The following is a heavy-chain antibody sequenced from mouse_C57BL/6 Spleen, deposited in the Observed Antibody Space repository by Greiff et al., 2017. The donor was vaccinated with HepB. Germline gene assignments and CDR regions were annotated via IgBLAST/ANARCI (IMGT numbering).Heavy chain of an antibody. CDR1: GYAFSSYW. V-gene: IGHV1-80*01. CDR3: ARAYYSSCGAMDY. J-gene: IGHJ4*01. CDR2: LYPGDGDT. Sequence: VQLQQSGAELVKPGVSVKISCKASGYAFSSYWMNWVKQRPGKGLEWIGQLYPGDGDTNYNGKFKGKATLTADQSSSTAYMQLSSLTSEDSAVYFCARAYYSSCGAMDYWGQGTSVTVSS. D-gene: IGHD2-5*01.